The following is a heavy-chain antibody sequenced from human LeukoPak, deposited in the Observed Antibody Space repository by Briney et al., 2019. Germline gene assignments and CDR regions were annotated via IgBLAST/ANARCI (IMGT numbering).Heavy chain of an antibody. CDR2: IYFGGTT. D-gene: IGHD5/OR15-5a*01. Sequence: GSLRLSCAASGFTVSSNYMTWVRQAPGQGLEWVSVIYFGGTTYYADSVKGRFTISRDNSKNTVYLQMNSLRVEDTAVYYCARGDGVYVYWGRGTLVTVSS. CDR3: ARGDGVYVY. CDR1: GFTVSSNY. J-gene: IGHJ4*02. V-gene: IGHV3-53*01.